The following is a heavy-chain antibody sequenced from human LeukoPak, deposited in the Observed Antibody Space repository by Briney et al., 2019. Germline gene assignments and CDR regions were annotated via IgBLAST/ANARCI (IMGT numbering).Heavy chain of an antibody. CDR1: GGSISSYY. V-gene: IGHV4-59*01. Sequence: SETLSVTCTVSGGSISSYYWSWIRQPPGKGLEWIGYIYYSGSTNYNPSLKSRVTISVDTSKNQFSLKLSSVTAADTAVYYCARESHCTNGVCYGGSFDYWGQGTLVTVSS. D-gene: IGHD2-8*01. J-gene: IGHJ4*02. CDR2: IYYSGST. CDR3: ARESHCTNGVCYGGSFDY.